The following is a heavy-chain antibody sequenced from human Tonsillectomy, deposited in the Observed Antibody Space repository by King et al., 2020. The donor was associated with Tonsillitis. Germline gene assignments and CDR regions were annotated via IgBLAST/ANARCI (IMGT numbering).Heavy chain of an antibody. Sequence: TLKESGPALVKPTQTLTLTCTFSGFSLTTSGMCLSWIRQPPGKALEWLALIDWNDVKYYSASLKTRLTISRDTSKNQVVLTMTNMDPVDTATYFCARNKYTNDWTYYHGTDVWGQGTTVTVSS. CDR2: IDWNDVK. D-gene: IGHD6-19*01. CDR3: ARNKYTNDWTYYHGTDV. CDR1: GFSLTTSGMC. J-gene: IGHJ6*02. V-gene: IGHV2-70*01.